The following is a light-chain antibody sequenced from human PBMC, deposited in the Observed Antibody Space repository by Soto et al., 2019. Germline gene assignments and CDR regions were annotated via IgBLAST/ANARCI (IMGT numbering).Light chain of an antibody. J-gene: IGKJ5*01. CDR2: DAS. CDR3: QQRSSWIT. V-gene: IGKV3-11*01. Sequence: EVVLTQSPATLSLSPGERATLSCRASQSVSTYLAWYQQKPGQAPRLLIYDASNRATGIPARLSGSGSATDFTLTISSLEPEGFAVYYCQQRSSWITFGQGTRLEIK. CDR1: QSVSTY.